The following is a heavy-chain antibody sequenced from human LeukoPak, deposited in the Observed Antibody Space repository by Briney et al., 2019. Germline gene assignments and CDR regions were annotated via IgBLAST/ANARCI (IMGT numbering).Heavy chain of an antibody. CDR1: GGSISSSSYY. J-gene: IGHJ4*02. Sequence: PSETLSLTCTVSGGSISSSSYYWGWIRQPPGKGLEWIGSIYYSGSTYYNPSLKSRVTISVDTSKNQFSLKLSSVTAADTAVYYCARRNDSSGYGIDYWGQGTLVTVSS. V-gene: IGHV4-39*01. CDR2: IYYSGST. D-gene: IGHD3-22*01. CDR3: ARRNDSSGYGIDY.